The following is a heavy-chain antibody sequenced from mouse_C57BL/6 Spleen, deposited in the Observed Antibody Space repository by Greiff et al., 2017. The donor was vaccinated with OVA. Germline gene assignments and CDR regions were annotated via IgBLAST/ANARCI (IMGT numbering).Heavy chain of an antibody. CDR3: ARYRGLRSWDAMDY. Sequence: EVQLVESGGGLVQPGGSLSLSCAASGFTFTDYYMSWVRQPPGKALEWLGFIRNKANGYTTEYSASVKGRFTISRDNSQSILYLQMNALRAEDSATYYCARYRGLRSWDAMDYWGQGTSVTVSS. D-gene: IGHD1-1*01. CDR2: IRNKANGYTT. J-gene: IGHJ4*01. V-gene: IGHV7-3*01. CDR1: GFTFTDYY.